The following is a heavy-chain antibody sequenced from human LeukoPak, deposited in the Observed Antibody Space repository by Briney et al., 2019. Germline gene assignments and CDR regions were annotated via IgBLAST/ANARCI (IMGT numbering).Heavy chain of an antibody. CDR1: GGSISSYY. V-gene: IGHV4-59*08. D-gene: IGHD6-13*01. CDR2: IYYSGST. J-gene: IGHJ4*02. Sequence: SETLSLTCAVSGGSISSYYWSWIRQPPGKGLEWIGYIYYSGSTNYNPSLKSRVTISVDTSKNQFSLKLSSVTAADTAVYYCASHEYSSSWYFDYWGQGTLVTVSS. CDR3: ASHEYSSSWYFDY.